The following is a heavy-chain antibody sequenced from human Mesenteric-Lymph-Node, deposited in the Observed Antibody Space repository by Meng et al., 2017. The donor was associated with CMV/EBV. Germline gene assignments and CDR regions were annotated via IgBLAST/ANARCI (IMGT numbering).Heavy chain of an antibody. D-gene: IGHD4-17*01. CDR1: GGSSSSGGYY. CDR3: ASGSHDYGDYEN. V-gene: IGHV4-31*03. Sequence: TVSGGSSSSGGYYWSWIRQHPGKDLEWIGYLYYSGSTYYYPSLKSRVTISVDTSKNQFSRKLSSVTAADTAVYYCASGSHDYGDYENWGQGTLVTVSS. J-gene: IGHJ4*02. CDR2: LYYSGST.